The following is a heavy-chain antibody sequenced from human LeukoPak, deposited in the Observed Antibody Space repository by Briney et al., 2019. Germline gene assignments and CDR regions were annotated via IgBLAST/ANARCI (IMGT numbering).Heavy chain of an antibody. CDR1: IGSISSSKW. CDR3: ARDRIAAAGNDPYYYYYYGMDV. V-gene: IGHV4-4*02. J-gene: IGHJ6*02. D-gene: IGHD6-13*01. CDR2: IYLYGTT. Sequence: SETLSLTCSVSIGSISSSKWWSWVRQSPVKGLEWIGEIYLYGTTNYNPSFTSRVTMSVDRSRNQFSLKLSSVTAADTAVYYCARDRIAAAGNDPYYYYYYGMDVWGQGTTVTVSS.